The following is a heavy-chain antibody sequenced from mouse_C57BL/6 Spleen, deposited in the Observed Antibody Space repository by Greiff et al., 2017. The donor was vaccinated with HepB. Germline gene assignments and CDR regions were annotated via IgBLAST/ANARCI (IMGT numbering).Heavy chain of an antibody. V-gene: IGHV1-26*01. CDR1: GYTFTDYY. Sequence: EVKLQQSGPELVKPGASVKISCKASGYTFTDYYMNWVKQSHGKSLEWIGDINPNNGGTSYNQKFKGKATLTVDKSSSTAYMELRSLTSEDSAVYYCARNYYDYDGHWYFDVWGTGTTVTVSS. D-gene: IGHD2-4*01. CDR3: ARNYYDYDGHWYFDV. J-gene: IGHJ1*03. CDR2: INPNNGGT.